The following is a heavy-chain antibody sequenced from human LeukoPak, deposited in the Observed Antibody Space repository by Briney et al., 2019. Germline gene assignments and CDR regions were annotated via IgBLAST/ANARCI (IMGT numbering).Heavy chain of an antibody. V-gene: IGHV3-21*01. CDR1: GFTFSSYS. D-gene: IGHD3-10*02. J-gene: IGHJ4*02. CDR2: ISSSSSYI. CDR3: ARDIQRVVRGVLHY. Sequence: PGGSLRLSCAASGFTFSSYSMNWVRQAPGKGLEWVSSISSSSSYIYYADSVKGRFTISRDNSKNTLYLQMNSLRAEDTAVYYCARDIQRVVRGVLHYWGQGTLVTVSS.